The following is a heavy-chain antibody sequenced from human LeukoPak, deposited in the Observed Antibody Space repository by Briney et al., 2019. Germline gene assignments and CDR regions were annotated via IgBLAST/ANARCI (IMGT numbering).Heavy chain of an antibody. Sequence: SETLSLTCTVSGYSISSGYYWGWIRQPPGKGLEWIGSIYHSGSTYYNPSLKSRVTISVDTSKNQFSLKLSSVTAADTAVYYCARVRGSGSYYRAFDYWGQGTLVTVSS. J-gene: IGHJ4*02. CDR3: ARVRGSGSYYRAFDY. V-gene: IGHV4-38-2*02. CDR1: GYSISSGYY. CDR2: IYHSGST. D-gene: IGHD3-10*01.